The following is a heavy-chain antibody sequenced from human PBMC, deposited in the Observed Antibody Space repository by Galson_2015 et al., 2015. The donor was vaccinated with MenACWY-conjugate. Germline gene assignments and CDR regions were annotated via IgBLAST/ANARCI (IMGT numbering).Heavy chain of an antibody. J-gene: IGHJ6*02. CDR2: IKKDGSEK. CDR3: ARGHYGMDA. Sequence: SLRLSCAASGFTFRNYWMTWVRQAPGKGLEWVATIKKDGSEKYYVDSVKGRFTVSRDNAKSSMSLEMTSLRVEDTAVYYCARGHYGMDAWGQGTTVTVSS. V-gene: IGHV3-7*03. CDR1: GFTFRNYW.